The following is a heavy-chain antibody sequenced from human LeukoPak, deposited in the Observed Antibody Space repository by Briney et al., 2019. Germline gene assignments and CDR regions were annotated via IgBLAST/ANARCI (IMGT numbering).Heavy chain of an antibody. Sequence: SETLSLTCTVSGGSISSYYWSWIRQPPGKGLEWIGYIYYSGSTNYNPSLKSRVTISVDTSKNQFSLKLRSVTAADTAVYYCARVEGLGGRKIDYWGQGTLVTVSS. J-gene: IGHJ4*02. CDR1: GGSISSYY. D-gene: IGHD1-14*01. V-gene: IGHV4-59*12. CDR2: IYYSGST. CDR3: ARVEGLGGRKIDY.